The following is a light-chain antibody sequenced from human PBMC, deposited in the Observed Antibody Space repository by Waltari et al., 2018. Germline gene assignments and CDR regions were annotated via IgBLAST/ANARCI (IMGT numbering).Light chain of an antibody. Sequence: QSVLTQPPSVSGAPGQPVTIPRTGRSSNIGADDGVHWYQQLPGTPPKLLIDNGANRPSGVPDRFSGSRSGTSASLAITGLQAEDEADYFCQSYDRSLDGVVFGGGTKLTVL. V-gene: IGLV1-40*01. CDR1: SSNIGADDG. J-gene: IGLJ2*01. CDR2: NGA. CDR3: QSYDRSLDGVV.